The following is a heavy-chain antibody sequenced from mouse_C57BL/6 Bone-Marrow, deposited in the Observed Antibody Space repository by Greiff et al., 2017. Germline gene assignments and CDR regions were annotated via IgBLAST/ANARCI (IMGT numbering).Heavy chain of an antibody. D-gene: IGHD2-3*01. CDR3: ARIYDGYYPY. CDR1: GFSLTSYG. CDR2: IWSGGST. V-gene: IGHV2-2*01. J-gene: IGHJ3*01. Sequence: QVQLKESGPGLVQPSQSLSITCTVSGFSLTSYGVHWVRQSPGKGLEWLGVIWSGGSTDYNAAFISRLSISKDNSKSQVFFKMNSLQADDTAIYYCARIYDGYYPYWGQGTLVTVSA.